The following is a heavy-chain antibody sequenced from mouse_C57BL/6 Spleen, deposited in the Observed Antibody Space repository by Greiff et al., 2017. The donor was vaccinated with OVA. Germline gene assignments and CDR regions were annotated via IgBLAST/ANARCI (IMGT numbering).Heavy chain of an antibody. CDR2: ISSGGSYT. D-gene: IGHD2-1*01. CDR3: ARPGNFYFDY. Sequence: EVMLVESGGDLVKPGGSLKLSCAASGFTFSSYGMSWVRQTPDKRLEWVATISSGGSYTYYPDSVKGRFTISRDNAKNTLYLQMSSLKSEGTAMYYCARPGNFYFDYWGQGTTLTVSS. J-gene: IGHJ2*01. CDR1: GFTFSSYG. V-gene: IGHV5-6*01.